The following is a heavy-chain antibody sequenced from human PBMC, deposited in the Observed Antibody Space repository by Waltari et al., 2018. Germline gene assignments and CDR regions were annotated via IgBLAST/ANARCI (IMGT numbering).Heavy chain of an antibody. D-gene: IGHD3-22*01. CDR3: ASTVYYDSSGWTYYFDY. CDR1: GGSISSISYS. Sequence: QLQLQESGPGLVKPSETLSLTCTVSGGSISSISYSWGWIRQPPGKGLEWIGSIYYSGSTYYNPSLKSRVTISVDTSKNQFSLKLSSVTAADTAVYYCASTVYYDSSGWTYYFDYWGQGTLVTVSS. J-gene: IGHJ4*02. CDR2: IYYSGST. V-gene: IGHV4-39*01.